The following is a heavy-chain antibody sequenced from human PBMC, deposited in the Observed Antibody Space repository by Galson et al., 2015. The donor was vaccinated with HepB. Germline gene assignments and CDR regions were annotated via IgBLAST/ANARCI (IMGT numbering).Heavy chain of an antibody. Sequence: SVKVSCKASGYTFTSYGISWVRQAPGQGLEWMGWISAYNGNTNYAQKLQGRVTMTTDTSTSTAYMELRSLRSDDTAVYYCARSPDFDWLPRTPDYWGQGTLVTVSS. J-gene: IGHJ4*02. CDR1: GYTFTSYG. V-gene: IGHV1-18*04. D-gene: IGHD3-9*01. CDR2: ISAYNGNT. CDR3: ARSPDFDWLPRTPDY.